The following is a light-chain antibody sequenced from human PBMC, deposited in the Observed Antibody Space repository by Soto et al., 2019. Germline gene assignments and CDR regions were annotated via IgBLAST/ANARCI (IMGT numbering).Light chain of an antibody. CDR2: DAS. J-gene: IGKJ1*01. V-gene: IGKV3-11*01. CDR3: QQRSNWPPTWT. Sequence: EIVLTQSPGTLSLSPGERATLSCRASQRIGSYLAWYQQKPGQTPRLLIYDASNRAIGIPARFSGSGSGTDFTLTISSLEPEDFAVYYCQQRSNWPPTWTFGQGTKVEI. CDR1: QRIGSY.